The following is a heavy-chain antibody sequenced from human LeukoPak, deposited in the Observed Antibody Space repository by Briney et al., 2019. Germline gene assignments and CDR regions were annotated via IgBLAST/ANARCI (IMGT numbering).Heavy chain of an antibody. CDR3: ASGYYDNGRYPPYFDY. D-gene: IGHD3-22*01. V-gene: IGHV3-11*04. CDR2: ISSRGSTI. J-gene: IGHJ4*02. Sequence: PGGSLRLSCAASGFTFGDYYMNWIRQAPGKGLGWVSYISSRGSTIYYADSVKGRFTISSDSAKNSLYLQMNSLRAEDTAVYYCASGYYDNGRYPPYFDYWGQGTLVTVSS. CDR1: GFTFGDYY.